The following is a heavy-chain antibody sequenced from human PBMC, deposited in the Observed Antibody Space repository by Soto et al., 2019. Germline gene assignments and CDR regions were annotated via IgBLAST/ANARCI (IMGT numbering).Heavy chain of an antibody. CDR1: GYTFTSYG. Sequence: EASVKVSCKASGYTFTSYGISWVRQAPGQGLEWMGWISAYNGNTSYAQKLQGRVTMTTDTSTSTAYMELRSLRSDDTAVYYCARDLRFRGFYGMDVWGQGTTVTVSS. CDR3: ARDLRFRGFYGMDV. CDR2: ISAYNGNT. J-gene: IGHJ6*02. D-gene: IGHD3-10*01. V-gene: IGHV1-18*01.